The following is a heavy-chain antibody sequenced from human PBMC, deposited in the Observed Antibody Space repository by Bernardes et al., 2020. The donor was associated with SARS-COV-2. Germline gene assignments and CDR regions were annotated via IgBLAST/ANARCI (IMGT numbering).Heavy chain of an antibody. D-gene: IGHD4-17*01. J-gene: IGHJ5*02. CDR3: ATAPAVTLAGWFDP. Sequence: ASVKVSCKVSGYTLPELSLHWVRQAPGKGLEWMGGFDPEDASTVYAQKFQGRVTMTEDTSTDTAYMELSSLESDDTAVYYCATAPAVTLAGWFDPWGQGTLVTVSS. CDR2: FDPEDAST. CDR1: GYTLPELS. V-gene: IGHV1-24*01.